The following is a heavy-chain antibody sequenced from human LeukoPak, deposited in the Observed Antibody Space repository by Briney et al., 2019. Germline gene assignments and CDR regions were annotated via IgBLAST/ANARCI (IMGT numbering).Heavy chain of an antibody. Sequence: SSETLSLTCTVSGDSISDYYWNWIRQPAGKGLEWIGRMSSSGISTYSPSLKSRVTISIDTSRNQFSMNLNSVTAADTAVYYCAKGAGPPWFDPWGQGTLVTVSS. CDR2: MSSSGIS. CDR1: GDSISDYY. CDR3: AKGAGPPWFDP. V-gene: IGHV4-4*07. J-gene: IGHJ5*02. D-gene: IGHD6-19*01.